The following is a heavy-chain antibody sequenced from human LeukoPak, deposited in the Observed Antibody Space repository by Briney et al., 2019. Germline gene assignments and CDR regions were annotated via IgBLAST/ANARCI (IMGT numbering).Heavy chain of an antibody. CDR2: IIPILGIA. CDR3: ARDNPGIAAAGMVSYGMDV. J-gene: IGHJ6*02. V-gene: IGHV1-69*04. D-gene: IGHD6-13*01. CDR1: GGTFSSYA. Sequence: ASVKVSCKASGGTFSSYAISWVRQAPGQGLEWMGRIIPILGIANYAQKFQGRVTITADKSTSTAYMELSSLRSEDTAVYYCARDNPGIAAAGMVSYGMDVWGQGTTVTVSS.